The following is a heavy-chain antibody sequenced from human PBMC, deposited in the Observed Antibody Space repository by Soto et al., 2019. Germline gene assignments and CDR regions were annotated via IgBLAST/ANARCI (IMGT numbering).Heavy chain of an antibody. CDR2: ISAYNGNT. CDR1: VYTFTSYG. D-gene: IGHD2-2*01. V-gene: IGHV1-18*01. Sequence: ASVKVSCKASVYTFTSYGISWVRQAPGRGLEWMGWISAYNGNTNYAQKLQGRVTMTTDTSTSTAYMELRSLRSDDTAVYYCAREGDCISTSCCEVWFDPWGEGILVTVSS. J-gene: IGHJ5*02. CDR3: AREGDCISTSCCEVWFDP.